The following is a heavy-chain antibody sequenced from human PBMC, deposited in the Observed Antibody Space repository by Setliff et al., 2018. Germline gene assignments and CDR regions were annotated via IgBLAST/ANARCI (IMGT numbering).Heavy chain of an antibody. CDR2: IYTSWST. D-gene: IGHD3-3*01. Sequence: PSETLSLTCAVYGGSFSGYYWSWIRQPPGKGLEWIGEIYTSWSTNYNPSLKSRVTISLDTSKNQFSLSLTSVTAEDTAVYYCARMSGFQYIDVWDKGTTVTVSS. CDR1: GGSFSGYY. J-gene: IGHJ6*03. V-gene: IGHV4-34*01. CDR3: ARMSGFQYIDV.